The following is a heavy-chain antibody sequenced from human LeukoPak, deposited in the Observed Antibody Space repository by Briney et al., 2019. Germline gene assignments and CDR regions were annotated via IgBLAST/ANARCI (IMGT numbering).Heavy chain of an antibody. CDR2: IYYSGST. V-gene: IGHV4-59*01. J-gene: IGHJ4*02. CDR3: ARGGASSRYFDY. D-gene: IGHD2-15*01. Sequence: SETLSLTCTVSGGSISSYYWSWIRQPPGKGLEWIGYIYYSGSTNYNPSLKSRVTISVDTSKNQFSLKLNSVTAADTAVYYCARGGASSRYFDYWGQGTLVTVSS. CDR1: GGSISSYY.